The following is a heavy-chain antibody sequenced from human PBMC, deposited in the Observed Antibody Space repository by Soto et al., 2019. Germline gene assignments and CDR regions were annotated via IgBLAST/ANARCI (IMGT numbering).Heavy chain of an antibody. CDR3: ARQSMVRGSWFDP. CDR1: GGSLSPNY. D-gene: IGHD3-10*01. CDR2: IYYGGTT. V-gene: IGHV4-59*08. J-gene: IGHJ5*02. Sequence: SETLSLTWTASGGSLSPNYWSWIRQPPGKGLEWIGYIYYGGTTTNNPSLNSRVAISIDTSKNQFSLTLSSVTAADTAVYYCARQSMVRGSWFDPWGQGTLVTVSS.